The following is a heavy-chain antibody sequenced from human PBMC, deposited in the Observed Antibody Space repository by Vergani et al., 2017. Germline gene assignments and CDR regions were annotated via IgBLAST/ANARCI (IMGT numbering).Heavy chain of an antibody. Sequence: QVQLQESGPGLVKPSGTLSLTCAVSGGSISSSNWWSWVRQPPWKGLEWVGEIYHSGSTNYNPSLKSRVTISVDKSKNQFSLKLSSVTAADTAVYYCARGGITIFGVVGNWFDPWGQGTLVTVSS. V-gene: IGHV4-4*02. D-gene: IGHD3-3*01. J-gene: IGHJ5*02. CDR1: GGSISSSNW. CDR2: IYHSGST. CDR3: ARGGITIFGVVGNWFDP.